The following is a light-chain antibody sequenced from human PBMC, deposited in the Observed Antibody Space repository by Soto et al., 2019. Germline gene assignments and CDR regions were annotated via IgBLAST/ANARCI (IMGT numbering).Light chain of an antibody. CDR2: EVS. J-gene: IGLJ1*01. V-gene: IGLV2-14*01. CDR3: SSLTTTSFV. CDR1: SSDVGAYNF. Sequence: QSALTQPASVSGSPGQSITISCTGTSSDVGAYNFVSWYQHHPDKAPKLMISEVSNRPSGVSDRFSGSKSGNTASLTISGLQAEDEADYYCSSLTTTSFVLGTGTKVNV.